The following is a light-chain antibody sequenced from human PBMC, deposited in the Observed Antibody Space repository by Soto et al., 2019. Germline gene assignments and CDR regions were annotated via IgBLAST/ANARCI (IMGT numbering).Light chain of an antibody. CDR3: TSYTSSSTPV. J-gene: IGLJ1*01. V-gene: IGLV2-14*01. Sequence: QYVLTQPASVSGSPGQSITISCTGTSSDVGGYNYVSWYQQHPGEAPKLMIFEVSNRPSGVSNRFSGSKSGNTAPLTISGLQAEDEADYYCTSYTSSSTPVFGTGTKVTVL. CDR1: SSDVGGYNY. CDR2: EVS.